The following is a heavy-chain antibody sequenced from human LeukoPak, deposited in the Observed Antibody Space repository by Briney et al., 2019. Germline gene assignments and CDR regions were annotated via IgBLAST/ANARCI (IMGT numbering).Heavy chain of an antibody. CDR3: ARNHDFWSGYPGY. CDR1: GFTFSSYA. Sequence: GRSLRLSCAASGFTFSSYAMHWVRQAPGKGLEWVAVISYDGSNKYYADSVKGRFTISRDNSKNTLYLQMNSLRAEDTAVYYCARNHDFWSGYPGYWGQGTLVTVSS. D-gene: IGHD3-3*01. CDR2: ISYDGSNK. J-gene: IGHJ4*02. V-gene: IGHV3-30-3*01.